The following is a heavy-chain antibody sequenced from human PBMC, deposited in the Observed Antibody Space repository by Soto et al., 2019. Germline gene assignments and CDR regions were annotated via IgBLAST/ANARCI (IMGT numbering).Heavy chain of an antibody. Sequence: PGGSLRLSCAASGFTFSIYSMNWVRQAPGKGLEWVSSISSSSSYIYYADSVKGRFTISRDNAKNSLYLQMNSLRAEDTAVYYCARDPFGGYDYWGQGTLVTVSS. CDR3: ARDPFGGYDY. D-gene: IGHD5-12*01. J-gene: IGHJ4*02. V-gene: IGHV3-21*01. CDR2: ISSSSSYI. CDR1: GFTFSIYS.